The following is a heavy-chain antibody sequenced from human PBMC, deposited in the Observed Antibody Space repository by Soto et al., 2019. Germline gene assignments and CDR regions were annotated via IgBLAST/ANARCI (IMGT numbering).Heavy chain of an antibody. V-gene: IGHV3-33*01. J-gene: IGHJ6*02. Sequence: QVQLVESGGGVVQPGTSLRLSCAASGFTFGNHAMNWVRQAPGKGLEWVALIWYDGSGKYYLDSVKGRFTISRDNSKNTLYLQMNSLRAEDTAVYFCARDQGGRRLTYYYYGMDVWGQGTMVTVSS. CDR2: IWYDGSGK. CDR3: ARDQGGRRLTYYYYGMDV. CDR1: GFTFGNHA. D-gene: IGHD1-1*01.